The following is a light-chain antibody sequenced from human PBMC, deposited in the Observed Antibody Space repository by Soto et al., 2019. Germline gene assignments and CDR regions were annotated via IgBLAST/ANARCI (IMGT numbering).Light chain of an antibody. CDR2: GAS. Sequence: ETVLTQSPVTLCLSPGERATLSCRASHTVNSNYLGWYQQKPGQAPRLLMDGASSRATGIPDRFSGSGSGTDFTLTISRLEPEDFAVYYCQQHGDSLTFGGGTKVDIK. CDR1: HTVNSNY. V-gene: IGKV3-20*01. J-gene: IGKJ4*01. CDR3: QQHGDSLT.